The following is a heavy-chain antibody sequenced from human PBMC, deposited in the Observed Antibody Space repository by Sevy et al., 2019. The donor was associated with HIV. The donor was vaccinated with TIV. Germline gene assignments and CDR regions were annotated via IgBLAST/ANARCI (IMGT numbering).Heavy chain of an antibody. D-gene: IGHD3-10*01. CDR2: IYTSGST. CDR3: ARESVTMVRGVINWFDP. J-gene: IGHJ5*02. CDR1: GSSISSYY. V-gene: IGHV4-4*07. Sequence: SETLSLTCTVSGSSISSYYWSWIRQPAGKGLEWIGRIYTSGSTNYNPSLKSRVTMSVDTSKNQFSLKLSSVTAADTAVYYCARESVTMVRGVINWFDPWGQGTLVTVSS.